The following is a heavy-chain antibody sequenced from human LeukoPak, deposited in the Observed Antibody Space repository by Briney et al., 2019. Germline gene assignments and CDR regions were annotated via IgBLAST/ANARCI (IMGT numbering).Heavy chain of an antibody. J-gene: IGHJ3*02. Sequence: GGSLRLSCAASGFTFSSYWMSWVRQAPGKGLEWVANIKQDGSEKYYVDSVKGRFTISRDNAKNSLYLQMNSLRAEDTAVYYCAREGYCSSTSCESGDAFDIWGQGTMVTVSS. CDR3: AREGYCSSTSCESGDAFDI. CDR2: IKQDGSEK. D-gene: IGHD2-2*01. V-gene: IGHV3-7*01. CDR1: GFTFSSYW.